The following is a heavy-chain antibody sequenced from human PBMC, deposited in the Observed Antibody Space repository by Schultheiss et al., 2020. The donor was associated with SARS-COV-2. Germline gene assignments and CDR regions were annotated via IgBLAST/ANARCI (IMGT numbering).Heavy chain of an antibody. Sequence: GGSLRLSCAASGFTFSSYEMNWVRQAPGKGLEWVSYISSSGSTIYYADSVKGRFTISRDNAKNSLYLQMNSLRAEDTAVYYCASVPATPSYCGGDCYSGSSGYWGQGTLVTVSS. CDR2: ISSSGSTI. V-gene: IGHV3-48*03. CDR3: ASVPATPSYCGGDCYSGSSGY. CDR1: GFTFSSYE. D-gene: IGHD2-21*02. J-gene: IGHJ4*02.